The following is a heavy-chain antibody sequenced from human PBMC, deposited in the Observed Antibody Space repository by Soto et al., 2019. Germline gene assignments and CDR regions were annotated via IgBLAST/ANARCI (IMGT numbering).Heavy chain of an antibody. CDR1: DSTFSSYS. Sequence: EVQLVESGGGLVKPGESLRLSCVASDSTFSSYSMNWVHQAPGRGLEWVSSISSRSSVIFYAESMRGRFTISRDNAKNSLYLQMNSLRAEDTAVYYCLRGGRGYTKDDTLDIWGQGTMVTVSS. CDR2: ISSRSSVI. V-gene: IGHV3-21*01. D-gene: IGHD2-2*02. J-gene: IGHJ3*02. CDR3: LRGGRGYTKDDTLDI.